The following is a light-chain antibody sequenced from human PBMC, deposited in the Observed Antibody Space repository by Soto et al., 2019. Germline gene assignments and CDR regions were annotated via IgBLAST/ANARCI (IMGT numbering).Light chain of an antibody. Sequence: QSALTQPASVSGSPGQSITISCTGTSSNVGSYKLVSWYQQHPGRAPKVIIFEATNRPSGVSDRFSGSKAGITASLTIPGLQAADEAEYFCVSYKTDDTFVFGTGTKVTVL. CDR3: VSYKTDDTFV. CDR2: EAT. CDR1: SSNVGSYKL. V-gene: IGLV2-14*02. J-gene: IGLJ1*01.